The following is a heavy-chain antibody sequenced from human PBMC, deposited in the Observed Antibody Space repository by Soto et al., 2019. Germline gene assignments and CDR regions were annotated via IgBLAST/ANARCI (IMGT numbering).Heavy chain of an antibody. Sequence: PSETLSLTCTVSGGSISSGDYYWSWIRQPPGKGLEWIGYIYYSGSTYYNPSLKSRVTISLDTSKSQFSLRLTSVTAADTAVYFCSRGRDPHKGGRTWGQGTLVTVSS. V-gene: IGHV4-30-4*01. CDR2: IYYSGST. CDR3: SRGRDPHKGGRT. D-gene: IGHD3-16*01. J-gene: IGHJ5*02. CDR1: GGSISSGDYY.